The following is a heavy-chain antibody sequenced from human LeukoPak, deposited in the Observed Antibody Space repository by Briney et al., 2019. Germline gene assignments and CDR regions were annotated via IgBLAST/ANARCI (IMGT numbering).Heavy chain of an antibody. CDR3: ARHPRYSSGWYGSVDYYYGMDV. CDR1: GFTFDDYA. Sequence: PGGSLRLSCAASGFTFDDYAMHWVRQAPGKGLEWVSGISWNSGSIGYADSVKGRFTISRDNAKNSLYLQMNSLRAEDTALYYCARHPRYSSGWYGSVDYYYGMDVWGQGTTVTVSS. J-gene: IGHJ6*02. D-gene: IGHD6-19*01. CDR2: ISWNSGSI. V-gene: IGHV3-9*01.